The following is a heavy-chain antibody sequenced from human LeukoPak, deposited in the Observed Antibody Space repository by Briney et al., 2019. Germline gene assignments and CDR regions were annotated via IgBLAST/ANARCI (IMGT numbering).Heavy chain of an antibody. Sequence: GGSLRLSCAASGFTFSIYAMHWVRQAPGKGLEHVSGISYNGSQTYYGNSVKDRFTISRDNAKNTVYLQMASLRVDDMAVYYCVRDRGGSGWYYFDYWGQGILVT. D-gene: IGHD6-19*01. CDR3: VRDRGGSGWYYFDY. V-gene: IGHV3-64*01. CDR1: GFTFSIYA. CDR2: ISYNGSQT. J-gene: IGHJ4*02.